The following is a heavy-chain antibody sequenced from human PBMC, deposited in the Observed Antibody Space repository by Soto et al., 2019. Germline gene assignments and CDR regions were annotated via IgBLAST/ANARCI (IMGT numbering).Heavy chain of an antibody. CDR1: GGSISISTYY. D-gene: IGHD6-19*01. CDR3: ARHGQLYNSGWYLNWFDP. J-gene: IGHJ5*02. V-gene: IGHV4-39*01. CDR2: VYYSGST. Sequence: SETLSLTCTVSGGSISISTYYWGWIRQPPGKGLEWIGSVYYSGSTYYNPSLKSRVTISVDTSKNQFSLKLSSVTAADTAVYYCARHGQLYNSGWYLNWFDPWGQGTPVTVSS.